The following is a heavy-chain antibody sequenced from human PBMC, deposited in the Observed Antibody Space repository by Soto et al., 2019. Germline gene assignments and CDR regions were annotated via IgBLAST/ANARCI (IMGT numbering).Heavy chain of an antibody. V-gene: IGHV4-61*01. J-gene: IGHJ4*02. CDR3: ARAVEMATIVDY. CDR1: GGSVISGSYY. Sequence: PSETLSLTCTVSGGSVISGSYYWSWIRQPPGKGLEWIGYIYYSGSTNYNPSLKSRVTISVDTSKNQFSLKLSSVTAADTAVYYCARAVEMATIVDYWGQGTLVTVSS. CDR2: IYYSGST. D-gene: IGHD5-12*01.